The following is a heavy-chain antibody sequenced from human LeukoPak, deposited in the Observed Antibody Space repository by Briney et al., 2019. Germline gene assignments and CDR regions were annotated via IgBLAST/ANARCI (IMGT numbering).Heavy chain of an antibody. CDR3: ARHRYTSSSSYFDF. D-gene: IGHD6-6*01. V-gene: IGHV4-59*08. J-gene: IGHJ4*02. CDR2: IYSSGST. CDR1: GGSISGYY. Sequence: SETLSLTCSVSGGSISGYYWTWIRQPPGKGLEWIGYIYSSGSTNYNPSLKSRVTISVDTSKNQFSLRLSSVTAADTAVYYCARHRYTSSSSYFDFWGQGTLVTVSS.